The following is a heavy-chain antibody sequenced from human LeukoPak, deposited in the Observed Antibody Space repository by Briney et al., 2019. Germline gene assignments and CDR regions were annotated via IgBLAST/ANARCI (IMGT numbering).Heavy chain of an antibody. CDR1: GGSISSSSYY. CDR3: AKSRYGDLEY. Sequence: SETLSLTCTVSGGSISSSSYYWGWIRQPPGKGLEWIGSIYYSGSTYYNPSLKSRVTISVDTSKNQFSLKLSSVTAADTAVYYCAKSRYGDLEYWGQGTLVTVSS. CDR2: IYYSGST. V-gene: IGHV4-39*07. D-gene: IGHD4-17*01. J-gene: IGHJ4*02.